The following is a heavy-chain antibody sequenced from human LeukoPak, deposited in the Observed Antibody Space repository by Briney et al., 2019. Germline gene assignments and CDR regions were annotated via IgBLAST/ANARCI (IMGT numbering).Heavy chain of an antibody. V-gene: IGHV3-74*01. CDR2: LNSDGSIT. CDR1: GFTFSTYW. CDR3: SRGGYGAYMG. Sequence: PGGSLRLSCAASGFTFSTYWMHWVRHAPGKGLVWVSGLNSDGSITVYVDSVKGRFTISRDNAKNTLYLQMNTLRAGDSAVYYCSRGGYGAYMGWGQGNLVTVSS. D-gene: IGHD4-17*01. J-gene: IGHJ4*02.